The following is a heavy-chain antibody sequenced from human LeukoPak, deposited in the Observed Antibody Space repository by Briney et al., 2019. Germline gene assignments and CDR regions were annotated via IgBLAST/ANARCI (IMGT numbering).Heavy chain of an antibody. CDR3: AKSKTAVTTGYLDY. J-gene: IGHJ4*02. D-gene: IGHD4-17*01. CDR1: GFTFTNYE. Sequence: GGSLRLSCAASGFTFTNYEMSWVRQAPGKGLEWLSSISGSGDSVFYADSVKGRFTISRDNSKNSLYLQMNSLRTEDTALYYCAKSKTAVTTGYLDYWGQGTLVTVSS. V-gene: IGHV3-23*01. CDR2: ISGSGDSV.